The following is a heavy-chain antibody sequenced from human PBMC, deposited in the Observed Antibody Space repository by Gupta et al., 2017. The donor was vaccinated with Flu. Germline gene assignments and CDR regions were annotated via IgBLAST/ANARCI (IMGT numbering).Heavy chain of an antibody. CDR1: GGSISYYH. J-gene: IGHJ6*02. Sequence: QVQLQESGPGLVKPSETLSLTCTVSGGSISYYHWTWIRQSAGKGLEWIGRVLTTGTTNYNPSLKSRVTMSVDTSRNQFSLKLRSVTAADTAVYFCAREESLRGYSGYDAAMDVWGQGTTVTVSS. CDR3: AREESLRGYSGYDAAMDV. V-gene: IGHV4-4*07. D-gene: IGHD5-12*01. CDR2: VLTTGTT.